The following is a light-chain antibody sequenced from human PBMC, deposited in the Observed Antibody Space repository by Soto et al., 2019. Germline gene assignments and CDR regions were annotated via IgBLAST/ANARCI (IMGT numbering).Light chain of an antibody. J-gene: IGKJ1*01. CDR3: LYRLLLSRP. CDR2: DAS. V-gene: IGKV3-11*01. Sequence: RSRLSPRASQSVGNYLAWYQQKPGQAPRLLIYDASNRATGIPDRFSGSGSGTDFTLSICSLEPHDFAPYCCLYRLLLSRPFAQGTKVDIK. CDR1: QSVGNY.